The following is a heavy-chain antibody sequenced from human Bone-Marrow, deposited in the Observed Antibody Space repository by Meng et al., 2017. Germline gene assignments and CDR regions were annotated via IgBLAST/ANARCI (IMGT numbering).Heavy chain of an antibody. CDR1: GCSIGSSGYY. V-gene: IGHV4-39*07. CDR3: ARDWPSPFRWFDP. Sequence: PLQESGSALVNPSGPLSPPCTFAGCSIGSSGYYWGWIRPPPGKGLGGIGSIYYSGSTYNNPSLKSRVTISEDTSKNQFSLKLSSVTAAETAVYYCARDWPSPFRWFDPWGQGTLVTVSS. J-gene: IGHJ5*02. CDR2: IYYSGST.